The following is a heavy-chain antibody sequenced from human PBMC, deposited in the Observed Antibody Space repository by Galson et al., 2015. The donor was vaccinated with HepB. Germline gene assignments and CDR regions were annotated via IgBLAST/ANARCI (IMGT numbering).Heavy chain of an antibody. CDR3: ARDDWGRITMVRGVNLVLGLDP. Sequence: SVKVSCKASGGTFSSYAISWVRQAPGQGLEWMGGIIPIFGTANYAQKFQGRVTITADKSTSTAYMELSSLRSEDTAVYYCARDDWGRITMVRGVNLVLGLDPWGQGTLVTVSS. J-gene: IGHJ5*02. V-gene: IGHV1-69*06. CDR1: GGTFSSYA. D-gene: IGHD3-10*01. CDR2: IIPIFGTA.